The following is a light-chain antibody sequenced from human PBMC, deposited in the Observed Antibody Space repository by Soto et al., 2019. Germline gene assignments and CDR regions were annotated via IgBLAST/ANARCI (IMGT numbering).Light chain of an antibody. V-gene: IGKV3-15*01. CDR2: GGS. Sequence: EIVMTQSPATLSVSPGERATLSCRASQSVSDNLAWYQQKAGPAPRLLIYGGSTSATGIPARFSGSGDGTDFTLTSRSLQSEDFAVYYCQQSNNWRYTLGQGTKLDIK. J-gene: IGKJ2*01. CDR1: QSVSDN. CDR3: QQSNNWRYT.